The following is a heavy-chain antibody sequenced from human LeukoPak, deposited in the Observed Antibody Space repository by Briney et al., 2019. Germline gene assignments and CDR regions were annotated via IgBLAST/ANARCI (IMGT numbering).Heavy chain of an antibody. D-gene: IGHD3-22*01. CDR1: GFTFSSYG. CDR2: IWYGGSNK. CDR3: AKDKYYYDSSGYYDY. J-gene: IGHJ4*02. Sequence: QSGGSLRLSCAASGFTFSSYGMHWVRQAPGKGLEWVAVIWYGGSNKYYADSVKGRFTISRDNSKNTLYLQMNSLRAEDTAVYYCAKDKYYYDSSGYYDYWGQGTLVTVSS. V-gene: IGHV3-33*06.